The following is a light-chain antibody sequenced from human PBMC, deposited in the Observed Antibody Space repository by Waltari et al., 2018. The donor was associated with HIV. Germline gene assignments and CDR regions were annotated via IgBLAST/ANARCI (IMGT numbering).Light chain of an antibody. CDR3: QSYDSRQSGFWV. CDR2: GNT. CDR1: SPNIGAGYD. J-gene: IGLJ3*02. Sequence: QSVLTQPPSVSGAPGQRVTISCTGSSPNIGAGYDVHWYQQLPGTAPKLLIYGNTNRPSGVSDRFSGSKSGTSASLAITGLQAEDEADYYGQSYDSRQSGFWVFGGGTTLTVL. V-gene: IGLV1-40*01.